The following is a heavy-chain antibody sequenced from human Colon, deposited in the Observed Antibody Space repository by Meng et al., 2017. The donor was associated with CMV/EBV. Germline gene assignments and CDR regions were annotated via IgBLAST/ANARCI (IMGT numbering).Heavy chain of an antibody. Sequence: QASGNIFSSAYVHWVRQAPGQGLDWVGMVSLTGERPKYAQKFQGRVTMTRDTSTSTFYMELSSLVSEDTAIYYCARMFAASSGWFDPWGQGTLVTVSS. D-gene: IGHD6-6*01. CDR1: GNIFSSAY. V-gene: IGHV1-46*01. CDR3: ARMFAASSGWFDP. J-gene: IGHJ5*02. CDR2: VSLTGERP.